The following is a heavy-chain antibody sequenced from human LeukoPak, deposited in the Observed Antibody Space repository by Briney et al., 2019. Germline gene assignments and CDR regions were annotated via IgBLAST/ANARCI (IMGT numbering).Heavy chain of an antibody. CDR2: IYHSGST. V-gene: IGHV4-38-2*02. CDR1: GYSITSAYY. Sequence: SETLSLTCTVSGYSITSAYYWGWIRQPPGKGLEWIGSIYHSGSTYYNPSLKSRVTISVDTSKNQFSLKLSSVTAADTAVYYCARDPAAAEGYWGQGTLVTVSS. D-gene: IGHD6-13*01. CDR3: ARDPAAAEGY. J-gene: IGHJ4*02.